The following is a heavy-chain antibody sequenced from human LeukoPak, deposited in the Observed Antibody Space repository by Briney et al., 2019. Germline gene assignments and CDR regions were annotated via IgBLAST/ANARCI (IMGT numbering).Heavy chain of an antibody. Sequence: GGSLRLSCAASGFTFRSYSMNWVRQAPGKGLEWVSYISSSSNTIYYADSVKGRFTISRDNAKNSLYLQMNSLRAEDTAVYYCAKDLGAAAGDDCWGQGTLVTVSS. CDR3: AKDLGAAAGDDC. CDR2: ISSSSNTI. J-gene: IGHJ4*02. V-gene: IGHV3-48*01. CDR1: GFTFRSYS. D-gene: IGHD6-13*01.